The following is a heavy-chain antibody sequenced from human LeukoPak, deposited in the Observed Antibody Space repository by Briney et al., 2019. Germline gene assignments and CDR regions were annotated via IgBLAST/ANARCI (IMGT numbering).Heavy chain of an antibody. Sequence: AXXRVXXXXSGYTFTSYAXHWVRQAPGQXLEWMGWINAGNGNTKYSQKFQGRVTITRDTSASTAYMELSSLRSEDTAVYYCARSVHYYGSRPLDYWGQGTLVTVSS. J-gene: IGHJ4*02. CDR3: ARSVHYYGSRPLDY. D-gene: IGHD3-10*01. CDR2: INAGNGNT. V-gene: IGHV1-3*01. CDR1: GYTFTSYA.